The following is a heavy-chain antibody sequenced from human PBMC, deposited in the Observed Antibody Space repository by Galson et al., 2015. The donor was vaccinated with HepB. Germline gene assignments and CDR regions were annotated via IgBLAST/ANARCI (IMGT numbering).Heavy chain of an antibody. CDR3: ARRAFGGLIVAHYFDY. V-gene: IGHV4-39*01. CDR2: IYYSGNT. CDR1: GDSINSNNYY. J-gene: IGHJ4*02. Sequence: SEPLSLTCTVSGDSINSNNYYWGWIRQPPGKGLEWIGDIYYSGNTYYNASLKSRVTISVDASKNQFSLKLTSVTAADTAVYYCARRAFGGLIVAHYFDYWGQGTLVTVSS. D-gene: IGHD3-16*02.